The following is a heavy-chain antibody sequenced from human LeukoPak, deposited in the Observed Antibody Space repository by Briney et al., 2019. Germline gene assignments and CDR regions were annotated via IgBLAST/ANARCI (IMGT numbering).Heavy chain of an antibody. V-gene: IGHV3-11*04. CDR1: GFTFSDYY. J-gene: IGHJ3*02. CDR3: ARGYCSSTSCYFAFDI. CDR2: ISSSGSTI. D-gene: IGHD2-2*01. Sequence: PGGSLRLSCAASGFTFSDYYMSWIRQAPGKGLEWVSYISSSGSTIYYADSVKGRFTISRDNAKNSLYLQMNSLRAEDTAVYYCARGYCSSTSCYFAFDIWGQGTMVTVSS.